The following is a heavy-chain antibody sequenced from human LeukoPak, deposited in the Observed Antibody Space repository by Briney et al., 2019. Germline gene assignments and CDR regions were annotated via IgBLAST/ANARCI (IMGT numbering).Heavy chain of an antibody. J-gene: IGHJ4*02. Sequence: SEALSLTCTVSGDSVSSSSYSWGWIRQPPGKGLEWIGSIYYSGSTYYNPSLKSRVTISVDTSKNQFSLKLSSVTAADTAVYYCARLPMSLFSWYSGFDYWGQGTLVTVSS. CDR3: ARLPMSLFSWYSGFDY. CDR2: IYYSGST. CDR1: GDSVSSSSYS. V-gene: IGHV4-39*01. D-gene: IGHD6-13*01.